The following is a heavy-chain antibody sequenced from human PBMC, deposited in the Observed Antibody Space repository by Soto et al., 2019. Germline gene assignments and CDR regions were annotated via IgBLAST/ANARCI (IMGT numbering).Heavy chain of an antibody. V-gene: IGHV1-3*01. CDR3: ARECNAFWSGYYSGFDY. CDR1: GYTFTSYA. J-gene: IGHJ4*02. D-gene: IGHD3-3*01. Sequence: ASVKVSCKASGYTFTSYAMHWVRQAPGQRLEWMGWINAGNGNTKYSQKFQGRVTITRDTSASTAYMELSSLRSEDTAVYYCARECNAFWSGYYSGFDYWGKGTLVTVSS. CDR2: INAGNGNT.